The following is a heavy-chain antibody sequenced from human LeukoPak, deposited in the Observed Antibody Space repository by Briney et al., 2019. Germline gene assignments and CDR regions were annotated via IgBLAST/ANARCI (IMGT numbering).Heavy chain of an antibody. CDR1: GYTFTGYY. CDR3: ARVGDDYDSSGYPGPYYYYGMDV. D-gene: IGHD3-22*01. Sequence: GASVKVSCKASGYTFTGYYMHWVRQAPGQGLEWMGWINPNSGGTNYAQKFQGWVTMTRDTSISTAYMELSRLRSDDTAVYYCARVGDDYDSSGYPGPYYYYGMDVWGQGTTVTVSS. CDR2: INPNSGGT. J-gene: IGHJ6*02. V-gene: IGHV1-2*04.